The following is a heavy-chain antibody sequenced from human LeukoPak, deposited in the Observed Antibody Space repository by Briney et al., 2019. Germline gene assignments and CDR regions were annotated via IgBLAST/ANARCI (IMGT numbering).Heavy chain of an antibody. CDR2: ISAYNGNT. J-gene: IGHJ3*02. CDR1: GYTFTDYF. Sequence: AASVKVSCKASGYTFTDYFIHWVRQAPGQGLEWMGWISAYNGNTNYAQKLQGRVTMTTDTSTSTAYMELRSLRSDDTAVYYCARNRLSSGYIIDAFDIWGQGTMVTVSS. CDR3: ARNRLSSGYIIDAFDI. D-gene: IGHD3-22*01. V-gene: IGHV1-18*04.